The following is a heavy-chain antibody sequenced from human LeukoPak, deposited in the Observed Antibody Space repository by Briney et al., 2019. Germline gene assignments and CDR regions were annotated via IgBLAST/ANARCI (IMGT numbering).Heavy chain of an antibody. CDR2: INPNSGGT. J-gene: IGHJ4*02. V-gene: IGHV1-2*02. CDR3: ARVNDILTGDPDY. Sequence: ASVKVSCKASGYTFTGYYMHWVRQAPGQGLEWMGWINPNSGGTNYAQKFQGRVTMTRDTSISTAYMELSRLRSDDTAVYYCARVNDILTGDPDYWGQGTLVTVSS. CDR1: GYTFTGYY. D-gene: IGHD3-9*01.